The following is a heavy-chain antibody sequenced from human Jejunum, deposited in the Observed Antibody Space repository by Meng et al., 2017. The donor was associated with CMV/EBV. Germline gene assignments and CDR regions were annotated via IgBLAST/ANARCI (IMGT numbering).Heavy chain of an antibody. J-gene: IGHJ5*02. CDR2: ISDSGGST. CDR3: AKRDTTSA. V-gene: IGHV3-23*01. CDR1: EFTFRNYD. Sequence: SCAACEFTFRNYDMHWVRQPTGKGLEWVSSISDSGGSTYYADSVKGRFTISRDNSNNTLYLQMNSLRAEDTAVYYCAKRDTTSAWGQGTLVTVSS. D-gene: IGHD5-18*01.